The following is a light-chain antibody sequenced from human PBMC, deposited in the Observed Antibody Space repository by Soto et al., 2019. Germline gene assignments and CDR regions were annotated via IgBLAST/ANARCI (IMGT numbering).Light chain of an antibody. J-gene: IGKJ4*01. CDR2: TPS. Sequence: DIQMTQSPSSVSASVGDRVTITCRASQGISSLLAWYQQKPGKAPNLLIHTPSSLQSGVPSRFSGCGSGTDFTLTISSLQPEDFATYYCQQANSFPLSVGGGTKVEIK. CDR1: QGISSL. CDR3: QQANSFPLS. V-gene: IGKV1-12*01.